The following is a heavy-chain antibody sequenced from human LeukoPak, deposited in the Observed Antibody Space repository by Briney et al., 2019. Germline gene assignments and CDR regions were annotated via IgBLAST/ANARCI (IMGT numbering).Heavy chain of an antibody. Sequence: ASVKVSCKASGYTFTGYYIHWVRQAPGQGLEWMGWINPNSGGTNYAQKFQGRVTMTRDTSISTAYMELSRLRSDDTAVYYCARDVLWFGEYYYYYGMDVWGQGTTVTVSS. V-gene: IGHV1-2*02. CDR2: INPNSGGT. CDR3: ARDVLWFGEYYYYYGMDV. D-gene: IGHD3-10*01. J-gene: IGHJ6*02. CDR1: GYTFTGYY.